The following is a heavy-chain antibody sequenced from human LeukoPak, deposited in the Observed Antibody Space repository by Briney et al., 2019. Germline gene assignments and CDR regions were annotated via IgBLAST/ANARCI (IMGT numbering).Heavy chain of an antibody. CDR1: GGSFSGYY. CDR2: IYHSGST. V-gene: IGHV4-34*01. CDR3: ARGGWIQLWPTTYYFDY. J-gene: IGHJ4*02. Sequence: SETLSLTCAVYGGSFSGYYWSWIRQHPGKGLEWIGEIYHSGSTNYNPSLKSRVTISVDTSKNQFSLKLSSVTAADTAVYYCARGGWIQLWPTTYYFDYWGQGTLVTVSS. D-gene: IGHD5-18*01.